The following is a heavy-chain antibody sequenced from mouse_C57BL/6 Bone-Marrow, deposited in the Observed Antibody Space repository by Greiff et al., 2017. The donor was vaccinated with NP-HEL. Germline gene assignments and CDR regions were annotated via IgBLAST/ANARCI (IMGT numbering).Heavy chain of an antibody. Sequence: VQLQESGAELVRPGASVKLSCKASGYTFTDYYINWVKQRPGQGLEWIARIYPGSGNTYYNEKFKGKATLTAEKSSSTAYMQRSSLTSEDSAVYVCAREPITTVSFDYWGQGTTLTVSS. CDR2: IYPGSGNT. J-gene: IGHJ2*01. D-gene: IGHD1-1*01. CDR1: GYTFTDYY. V-gene: IGHV1-76*01. CDR3: AREPITTVSFDY.